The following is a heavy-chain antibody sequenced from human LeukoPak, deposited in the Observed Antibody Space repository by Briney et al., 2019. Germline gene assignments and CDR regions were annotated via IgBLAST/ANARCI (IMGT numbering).Heavy chain of an antibody. J-gene: IGHJ1*01. Sequence: PGGSLRLSCAACGFTFSSYWMSWVRQAPGKGLEWVANIKQDGSEKYYVDSVKGRFTISRDNAKNSLYLQMNSLRAEDTAVYYCAREMKGYCSGGSCRLFQHWGQGTLVTVSS. CDR2: IKQDGSEK. CDR3: AREMKGYCSGGSCRLFQH. D-gene: IGHD2-15*01. CDR1: GFTFSSYW. V-gene: IGHV3-7*01.